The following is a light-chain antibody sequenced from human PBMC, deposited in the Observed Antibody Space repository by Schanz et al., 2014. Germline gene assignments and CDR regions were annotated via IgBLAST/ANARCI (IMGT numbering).Light chain of an antibody. Sequence: EIVLTQSPGTLSLSPGERATLSCRASQSVSSSYLAWYQQKPGQAPRLLIYAASTRATGIPARFSGSGSGTDFTLSISRLEPEDFAVYYCQQFGSSPLTFGAGTKVEIK. CDR3: QQFGSSPLT. V-gene: IGKV3-20*01. CDR2: AAS. CDR1: QSVSSSY. J-gene: IGKJ4*01.